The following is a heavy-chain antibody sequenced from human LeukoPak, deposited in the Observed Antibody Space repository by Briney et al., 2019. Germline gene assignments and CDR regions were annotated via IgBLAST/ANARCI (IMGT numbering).Heavy chain of an antibody. CDR2: INHSGST. D-gene: IGHD3-10*01. J-gene: IGHJ1*01. Sequence: PSETLSLTCAVYGGSFSGYYWSWIRQPPGKGLEWIGEINHSGSTNYNPSLKSRVTISVDTSKNQFSLELSSVTAADTAVYYCARGFGSGSFKYFQHWGQGTLVTVSS. CDR3: ARGFGSGSFKYFQH. V-gene: IGHV4-34*01. CDR1: GGSFSGYY.